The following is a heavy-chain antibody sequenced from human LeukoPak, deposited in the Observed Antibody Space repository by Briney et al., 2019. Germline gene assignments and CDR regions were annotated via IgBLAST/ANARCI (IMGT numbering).Heavy chain of an antibody. CDR2: IIPIFGTA. D-gene: IGHD2/OR15-2a*01. CDR1: GGTFSSYA. Sequence: ASVKVSCKASGGTFSSYAISWVRQAPGQGLEWMGGIIPIFGTANYAQKFQGRVTITADESTSTAYMELTSLRSEDMAVYYCAISNIGTSRNSYDIWGQGTMVTVSS. J-gene: IGHJ3*02. V-gene: IGHV1-69*13. CDR3: AISNIGTSRNSYDI.